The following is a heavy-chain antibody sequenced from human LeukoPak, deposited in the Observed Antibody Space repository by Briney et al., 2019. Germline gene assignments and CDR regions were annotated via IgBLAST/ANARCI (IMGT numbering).Heavy chain of an antibody. CDR2: LTGSGGTT. D-gene: IGHD3-9*01. CDR1: GFTFRDYG. V-gene: IGHV3-21*01. CDR3: ARLRFFDWLFPTPNVAFNI. Sequence: GGSLRLSCAASGFTFRDYGMSWVRQAPGKGLEWVSALTGSGGTTYYADSVKGRFTISRDNAKNSLYLQMNSLRAEDTAVYYCARLRFFDWLFPTPNVAFNIWGQGKMVTVS. J-gene: IGHJ3*02.